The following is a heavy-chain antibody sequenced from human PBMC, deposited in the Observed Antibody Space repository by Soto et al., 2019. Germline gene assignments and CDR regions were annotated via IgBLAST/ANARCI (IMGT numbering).Heavy chain of an antibody. CDR3: AKRADSSGYYPIDN. CDR2: ISDSGGST. V-gene: IGHV3-23*01. D-gene: IGHD3-22*01. CDR1: GFTFSSYA. J-gene: IGHJ4*02. Sequence: EVQLLESGGGLVQPGGSLRLACAASGFTFSSYAKSWVRQAPGKGLEWVSAISDSGGSTYYADSVKGRFTISRDNSKNTLYLQMDSLRAEDTAVYFCAKRADSSGYYPIDNWGQGTLVTVSS.